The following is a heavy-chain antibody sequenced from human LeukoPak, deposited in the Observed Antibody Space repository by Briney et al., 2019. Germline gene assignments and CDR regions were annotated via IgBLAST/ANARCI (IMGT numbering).Heavy chain of an antibody. Sequence: SETLSLTCAVSGASISGSGYYWGWIRQPPGKGLEWIGNIYSSGSTYYNPSLKSRITISIDTSNNQFSLKMTSVTAADTAVYYCAEDYNILTGYNGYFDYWGQGTLVTVSS. CDR2: IYSSGST. CDR1: GASISGSGYY. D-gene: IGHD3-9*01. CDR3: AEDYNILTGYNGYFDY. J-gene: IGHJ4*02. V-gene: IGHV4-39*07.